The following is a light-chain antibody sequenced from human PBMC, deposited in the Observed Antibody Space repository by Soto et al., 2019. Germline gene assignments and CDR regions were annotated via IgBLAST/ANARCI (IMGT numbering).Light chain of an antibody. Sequence: NHLTPSPPPPSSSFRGKSTTTFRASHDISTYLAWYQQKPGKAPKLMIYEASTLQSGVPSRFSGSGSGTEFTLTISGLLPEDFATYHCQQLNTLPFTFGQGTRLEIK. CDR1: HDISTY. CDR2: EAS. V-gene: IGKV1-9*01. J-gene: IGKJ5*01. CDR3: QQLNTLPFT.